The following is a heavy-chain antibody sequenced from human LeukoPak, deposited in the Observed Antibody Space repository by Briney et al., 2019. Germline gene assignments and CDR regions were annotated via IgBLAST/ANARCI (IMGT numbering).Heavy chain of an antibody. Sequence: PSETLSLTCTVSGGSIRNYHWSWFRQSPGTGLEWIGYIEYSGGTTYNSSLKSRVTISVNTSKSQFSLKLNSVTAADTALYYCARVKYSAGSTSSWFDPWGQGTPVAVSS. CDR1: GGSIRNYH. CDR3: ARVKYSAGSTSSWFDP. CDR2: IEYSGGT. J-gene: IGHJ5*02. V-gene: IGHV4-59*08. D-gene: IGHD3-10*01.